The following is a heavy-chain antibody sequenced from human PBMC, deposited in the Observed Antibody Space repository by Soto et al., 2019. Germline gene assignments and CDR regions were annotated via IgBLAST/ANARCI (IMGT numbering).Heavy chain of an antibody. D-gene: IGHD3-9*01. CDR3: AKRPLTWYLGLDY. Sequence: EVQLLESGGGLVQPGGSLRLSCAASGLTFSNYAMTWVRQAPGKGLEWVSAINGDGGGNGGSTYYADSVKGRFTISRDNSRNTLHLHMNNLRVEDTAAYYCAKRPLTWYLGLDYWGQGALVTVSS. CDR1: GLTFSNYA. J-gene: IGHJ4*02. V-gene: IGHV3-23*01. CDR2: INGDGGGNGGST.